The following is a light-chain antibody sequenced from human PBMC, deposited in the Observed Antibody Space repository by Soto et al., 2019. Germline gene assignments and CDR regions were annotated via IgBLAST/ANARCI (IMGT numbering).Light chain of an antibody. J-gene: IGKJ4*01. Sequence: EVVMTQSPATLSVSPGERATLSCRASQNVNIDLAWYQQKPGQAPRLLISGASTRATALPARFSGSGSGTEFILTISSLQSEDFAVYFCQQYNNWPLTFGGGTKVDIK. CDR2: GAS. V-gene: IGKV3-15*01. CDR3: QQYNNWPLT. CDR1: QNVNID.